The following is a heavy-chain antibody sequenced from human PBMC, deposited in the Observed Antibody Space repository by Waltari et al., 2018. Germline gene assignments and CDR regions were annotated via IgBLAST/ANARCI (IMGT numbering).Heavy chain of an antibody. Sequence: EVQLVESGGGLVKPGGSLRLSCAASGFTFSSYSMNWVRQAPGKGLEWVSSISSSSSYIYYADSVKGRFTISRDNAKNSLYLQMNSLRAEDTAVYYCARGDYDFLSGASYYMDVWGKGTTVTISS. J-gene: IGHJ6*03. CDR1: GFTFSSYS. D-gene: IGHD3-3*01. CDR3: ARGDYDFLSGASYYMDV. CDR2: ISSSSSYI. V-gene: IGHV3-21*01.